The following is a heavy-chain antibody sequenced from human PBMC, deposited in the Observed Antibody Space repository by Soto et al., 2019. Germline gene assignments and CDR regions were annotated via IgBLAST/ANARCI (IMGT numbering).Heavy chain of an antibody. J-gene: IGHJ4*01. V-gene: IGHV4-4*07. CDR1: GDSISSYY. CDR3: ARALSSAAGLYFDY. CDR2: IHTTENT. Sequence: SETLSLTCTVSGDSISSYYWSWIRQPAGKGMEWIGRIHTTENTNYNPSLRSRVTMSVDTSNNQFSLKLTSLTAADTAVYYCARALSSAAGLYFDYWGHGTLVTVSS. D-gene: IGHD6-13*01.